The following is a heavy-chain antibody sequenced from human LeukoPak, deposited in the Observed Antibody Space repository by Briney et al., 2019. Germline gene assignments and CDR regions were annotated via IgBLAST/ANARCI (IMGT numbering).Heavy chain of an antibody. Sequence: KTGESLRLSCAASGFTFSNAWMSWVRQAPGKGLEWVGRIKSKTDGRTTDYAAPVKGRFTISRDDSQNTLYLQMNSLKTEDTAVYYCTTGAPRAYSGSYSNCWGQGTLVTVSS. CDR3: TTGAPRAYSGSYSNC. CDR2: IKSKTDGRTT. CDR1: GFTFSNAW. V-gene: IGHV3-15*01. J-gene: IGHJ4*02. D-gene: IGHD1-26*01.